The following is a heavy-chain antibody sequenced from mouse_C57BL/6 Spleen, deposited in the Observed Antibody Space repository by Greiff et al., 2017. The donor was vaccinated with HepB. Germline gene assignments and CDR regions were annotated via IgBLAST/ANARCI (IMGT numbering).Heavy chain of an antibody. J-gene: IGHJ2*01. CDR3: ASRSVYPLRDYFDY. CDR1: GYTFTDYN. V-gene: IGHV1-18*01. D-gene: IGHD1-1*01. CDR2: INPNNGGT. Sequence: EVQLQQSGPELVKPGASVKIPCKASGYTFTDYNMDWVKQSHGKSLEWIGDINPNNGGTIYNQKFKGKATLTVDKSSSTAYMELRSLTSEDTAVYYCASRSVYPLRDYFDYWGQGTTLTVSS.